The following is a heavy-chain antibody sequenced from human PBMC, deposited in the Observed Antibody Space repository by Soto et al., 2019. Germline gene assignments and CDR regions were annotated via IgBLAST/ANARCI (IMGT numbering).Heavy chain of an antibody. CDR3: ARSLRYFDWSLTPYGMDV. CDR2: ISYDGSNK. CDR1: GFTFSSYA. J-gene: IGHJ6*02. D-gene: IGHD3-9*01. Sequence: GGSLRLSCAASGFTFSSYAMHWVRQAPGKVLEWVAVISYDGSNKYYADSVKGRFTISRDNSKNTLYLQMNSLRAEDTAVYYCARSLRYFDWSLTPYGMDVWGQGTTVTVSS. V-gene: IGHV3-30-3*01.